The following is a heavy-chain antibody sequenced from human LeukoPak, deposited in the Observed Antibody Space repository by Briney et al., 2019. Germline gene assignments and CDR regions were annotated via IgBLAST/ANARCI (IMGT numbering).Heavy chain of an antibody. CDR2: IRSDGSDE. V-gene: IGHV3-30*02. J-gene: IGHJ6*03. CDR1: GFTFRNYD. Sequence: GGSLRLSCVASGFTFRNYDMHWVRQTPDRGLEWVAFIRSDGSDEEYTDSVKGRFTISRDNSKNTLYLQMNNLGGEDRALYYCAKRKYDDCWIYSMDVWGKGTTVIVSS. D-gene: IGHD2-21*02. CDR3: AKRKYDDCWIYSMDV.